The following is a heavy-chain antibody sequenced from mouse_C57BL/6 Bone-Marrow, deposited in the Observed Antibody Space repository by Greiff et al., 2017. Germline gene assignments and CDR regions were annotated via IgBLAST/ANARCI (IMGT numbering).Heavy chain of an antibody. CDR2: IDPSDSYT. V-gene: IGHV1-50*01. D-gene: IGHD2-13*01. J-gene: IGHJ1*03. Sequence: QVQLKQPGAELVKPGASVKLSCKASVYTFTSYWMQWVKQRPGQGLEWIGEIDPSDSYTNYNQKFKGKATLTVDTSSSTAYMQLSSLTSEDSAVYYGARLTKIFLWYFDVWGTGTTVTVSS. CDR3: ARLTKIFLWYFDV. CDR1: VYTFTSYW.